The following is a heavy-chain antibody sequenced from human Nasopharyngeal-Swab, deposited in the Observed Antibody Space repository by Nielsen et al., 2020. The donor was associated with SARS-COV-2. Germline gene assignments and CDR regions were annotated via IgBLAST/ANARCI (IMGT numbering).Heavy chain of an antibody. D-gene: IGHD6-13*01. V-gene: IGHV3-30*03. J-gene: IGHJ4*02. Sequence: WSRQRPGKGLEWVAVISYDGSNKYYADSVKGRFTISRDNSKNTLYLQMNSLRAEDTAVYYCARPLAAAGTGCDYWGQGTLVTVSS. CDR2: ISYDGSNK. CDR3: ARPLAAAGTGCDY.